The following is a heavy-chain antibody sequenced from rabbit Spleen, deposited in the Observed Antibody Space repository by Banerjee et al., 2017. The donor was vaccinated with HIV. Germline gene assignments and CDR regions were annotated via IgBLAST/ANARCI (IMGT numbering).Heavy chain of an antibody. D-gene: IGHD6-1*01. V-gene: IGHV1S45*01. CDR2: IYGGDGSST. Sequence: QEQLVESGGDLVQPEGSLTLTCTASGFSFSSSYYMCWVRQAPGKGLEWIACIYGGDGSSTAYANWAKGRFTFSKTSSTTVTLQVTSLTAADTATYFCARGAGYPYAYGLKLWGPGTLVTVS. CDR3: ARGAGYPYAYGLKL. J-gene: IGHJ4*01. CDR1: GFSFSSSYY.